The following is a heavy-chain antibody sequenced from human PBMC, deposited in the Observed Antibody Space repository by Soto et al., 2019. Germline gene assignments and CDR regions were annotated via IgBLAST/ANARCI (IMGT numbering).Heavy chain of an antibody. CDR1: GFTFSSYG. J-gene: IGHJ4*02. D-gene: IGHD3-10*01. V-gene: IGHV3-30*18. CDR2: ISYDGSNK. CDR3: AKDLLLWFGELLSPSDY. Sequence: QPGGSLRLSCAASGFTFSSYGMHWVRQAPGKGLEWVAVISYDGSNKYYADSVKGRFTISRDNSKNTLYLQMNSLRAEDTAVYYCAKDLLLWFGELLSPSDYWGQGTLVTVSS.